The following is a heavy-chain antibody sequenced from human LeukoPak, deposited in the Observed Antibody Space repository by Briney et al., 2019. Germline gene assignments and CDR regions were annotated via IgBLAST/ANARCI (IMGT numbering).Heavy chain of an antibody. Sequence: SSETLSLTCTVSGGSISSSSYYWGWIRQPPGKGLEWIGYIYYSGSTNYNPSLKSRVTISVDTSKNQFSLKLSSVTAADTAVYYCARFIAAAGTGYFDYWGQGTLVTVSS. CDR3: ARFIAAAGTGYFDY. CDR2: IYYSGST. V-gene: IGHV4-61*05. D-gene: IGHD6-13*01. J-gene: IGHJ4*02. CDR1: GGSISSSSYY.